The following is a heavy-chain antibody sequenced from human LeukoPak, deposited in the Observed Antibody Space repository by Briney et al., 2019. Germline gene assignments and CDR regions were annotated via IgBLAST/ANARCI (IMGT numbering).Heavy chain of an antibody. Sequence: ASVKVSCKASGYTFNNHYMYWVRQAPGQGLEWMGVINPSGGSTSYAQKFQGRVTMSRDTSTRTVYMEVNSLRSEDTAVYYCARQGTYSSAIGMGYWGQGTLVTVSS. D-gene: IGHD6-19*01. CDR2: INPSGGST. V-gene: IGHV1-46*02. J-gene: IGHJ4*02. CDR1: GYTFNNHY. CDR3: ARQGTYSSAIGMGY.